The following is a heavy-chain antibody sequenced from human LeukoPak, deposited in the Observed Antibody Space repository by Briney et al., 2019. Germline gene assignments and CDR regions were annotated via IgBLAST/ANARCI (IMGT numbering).Heavy chain of an antibody. CDR2: IYPGDSNT. D-gene: IGHD3-9*01. J-gene: IGHJ4*02. CDR1: GYTFSNYW. CDR3: ARRKGYDIMTAYGY. Sequence: GESLKISCHGSGYTFSNYWIGWVRQMPGKGLEWMGIIYPGDSNTRYSPSFQGQVTTSADKSINTAYLQWSSLRASDTAMYYCARRKGYDIMTAYGYWGQGTLVTVSS. V-gene: IGHV5-51*01.